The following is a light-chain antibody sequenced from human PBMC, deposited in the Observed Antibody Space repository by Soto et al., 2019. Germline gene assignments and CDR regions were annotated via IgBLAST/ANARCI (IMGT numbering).Light chain of an antibody. CDR2: CAS. J-gene: IGKJ4*01. Sequence: EIVMTQSPATLSVSPGERATLSCRASQSVSSNLAWYQQTPGQAPRLPIYCASTRATGIPARFSGSGSGTEFTLTISSLHSEAFAVYYCQEYNNGPLTFGGGTKVEIK. V-gene: IGKV3-15*01. CDR1: QSVSSN. CDR3: QEYNNGPLT.